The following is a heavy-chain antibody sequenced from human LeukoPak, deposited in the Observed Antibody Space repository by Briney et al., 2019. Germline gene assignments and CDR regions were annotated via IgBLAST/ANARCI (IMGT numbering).Heavy chain of an antibody. Sequence: GGSLRLSCAASGFTFSSYAMSWVRQAPGKGLEWVSAISGSGGSTYYADSVKGRFTISRDNSKNTLYLQMNSLRAEDTAVYYCAKDPPGYSSGWYDAFDIWGQGTMVTVSS. J-gene: IGHJ3*02. CDR1: GFTFSSYA. D-gene: IGHD6-19*01. V-gene: IGHV3-23*01. CDR3: AKDPPGYSSGWYDAFDI. CDR2: ISGSGGST.